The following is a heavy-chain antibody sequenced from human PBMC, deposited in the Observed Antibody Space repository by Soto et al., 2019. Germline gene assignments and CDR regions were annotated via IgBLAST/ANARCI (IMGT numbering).Heavy chain of an antibody. CDR2: ISYDGRNK. CDR1: GFTFSSFG. D-gene: IGHD4-17*01. V-gene: IGHV3-30*03. Sequence: QVQLVESGGGVVQPGRSLRLSCAASGFTFSSFGMHWVRQARGKGLEWVAVISYDGRNKYYADSVKGRFTISRDNSKSTLYLQMNSLRAEDTAVYYCATDSQATYGDCIDYWGQGTLVTVSS. CDR3: ATDSQATYGDCIDY. J-gene: IGHJ4*02.